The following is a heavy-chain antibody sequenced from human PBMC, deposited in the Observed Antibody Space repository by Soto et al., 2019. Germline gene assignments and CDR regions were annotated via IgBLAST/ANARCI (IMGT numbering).Heavy chain of an antibody. CDR3: ARPIQYYFDTSAQSAWFDP. Sequence: QVQLVQSGAEVKKPGSSVKVSCKTSGGTFGSYAISWVRQAPGQGLEWMVGIIPIFSTPNYAQKFQGRVTITADESTSTAYMELSSLRSEDTAVYYCARPIQYYFDTSAQSAWFDPCGQGTLVTVSS. D-gene: IGHD3-22*01. CDR1: GGTFGSYA. J-gene: IGHJ5*02. CDR2: IIPIFSTP. V-gene: IGHV1-69*12.